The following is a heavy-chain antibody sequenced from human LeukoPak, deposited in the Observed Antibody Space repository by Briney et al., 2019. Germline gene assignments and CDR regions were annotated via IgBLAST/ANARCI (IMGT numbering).Heavy chain of an antibody. CDR1: GFTFSSYA. CDR3: AKEGRGVVRGEPSRPY. D-gene: IGHD3-10*01. V-gene: IGHV3-23*01. CDR2: ISGSGGST. Sequence: GGSLRLSCAASGFTFSSYAMSWVRQAPGKGLEWVSAISGSGGSTYYADSVKGRFTISRDNSKNTLYLQMNSLRAEDTAVYYCAKEGRGVVRGEPSRPYWGQGTLVTVSS. J-gene: IGHJ4*02.